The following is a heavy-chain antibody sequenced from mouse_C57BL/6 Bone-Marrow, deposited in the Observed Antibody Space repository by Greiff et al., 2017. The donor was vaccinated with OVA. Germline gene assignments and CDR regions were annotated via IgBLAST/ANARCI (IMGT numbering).Heavy chain of an antibody. Sequence: EVMLVESGGGLVKPGGCLKLSCAASGFTFSDYGMHWVRQAPEKGLEWVAYISSGSSTIYYADTVKGRFTISRDNAKNTLFLQMTSLRSEDTAMYYCARSDYDYFDYWGQGTTLTVSS. J-gene: IGHJ2*01. V-gene: IGHV5-17*01. D-gene: IGHD2-4*01. CDR3: ARSDYDYFDY. CDR1: GFTFSDYG. CDR2: ISSGSSTI.